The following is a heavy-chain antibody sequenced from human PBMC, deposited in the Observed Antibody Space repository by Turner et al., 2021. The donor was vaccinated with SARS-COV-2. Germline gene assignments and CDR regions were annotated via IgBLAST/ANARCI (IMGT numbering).Heavy chain of an antibody. CDR1: VYTLTELP. CDR2: FDPEDGET. J-gene: IGHJ6*02. V-gene: IGHV1-24*01. CDR3: ATGVAVAGTPSKYNYYYGMDV. Sequence: QVQLVQPGAKVDKPGASVKASSKDSVYTLTELPMHWVRKATGKGLEWMGSFDPEDGETINEKKFQGRGTMTEDTSTDTDYMELSSLRTKSTAVYYCATGVAVAGTPSKYNYYYGMDVWGQGTTVTVSS. D-gene: IGHD6-19*01.